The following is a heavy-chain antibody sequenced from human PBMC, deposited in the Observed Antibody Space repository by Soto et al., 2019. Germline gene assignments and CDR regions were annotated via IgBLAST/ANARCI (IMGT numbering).Heavy chain of an antibody. CDR3: ARDSTSSSWLPAAFDI. D-gene: IGHD6-13*01. CDR2: INTNTGNP. Sequence: ASSKVSCKSSGYTFTSFSMNWVRQAPGQGLEWMGWINTNTGNPTYAQGFTGRFVFSLDTSVSTAYLQICSLKAEDTAVYYCARDSTSSSWLPAAFDIWGQGTMVTVS. CDR1: GYTFTSFS. V-gene: IGHV7-4-1*01. J-gene: IGHJ3*02.